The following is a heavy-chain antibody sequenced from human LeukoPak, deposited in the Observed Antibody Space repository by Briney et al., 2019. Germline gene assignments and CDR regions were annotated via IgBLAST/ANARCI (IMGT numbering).Heavy chain of an antibody. J-gene: IGHJ3*02. CDR3: ASEDVLLHAFDI. Sequence: SETLSLTCTVSDGSISSGDYYWSWIRQPPGKGLEWIGYIYYSGSTYYNPSLKSRVTISVDTSKNQFSLKLSSVTAADTAVYYCASEDVLLHAFDIWGQGTMVTVSS. V-gene: IGHV4-30-4*08. CDR1: DGSISSGDYY. CDR2: IYYSGST. D-gene: IGHD3-10*01.